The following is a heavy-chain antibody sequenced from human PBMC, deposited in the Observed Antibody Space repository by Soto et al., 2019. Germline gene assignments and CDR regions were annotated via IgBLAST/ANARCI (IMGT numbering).Heavy chain of an antibody. V-gene: IGHV1-69*01. J-gene: IGHJ4*02. CDR2: IIPAFGAA. D-gene: IGHD3-22*01. CDR1: GGTFRRNA. Sequence: QVPLVQSGAEVKKPGSSLRVSCKASGGTFRRNAISWVRQAPGQGPEWMGGIIPAFGAATYAQKFQGRVTITADESTRTAYMELSSLRSEDTAMYYCAGISSSYTLDYWGQGTLVTVSS. CDR3: AGISSSYTLDY.